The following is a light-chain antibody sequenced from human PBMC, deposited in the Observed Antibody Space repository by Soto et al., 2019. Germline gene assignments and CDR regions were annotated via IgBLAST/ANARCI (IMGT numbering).Light chain of an antibody. CDR3: AAWDDSLNGPRYV. CDR1: SSNIGSNT. Sequence: QSVLTQPPSASGTPGQRATISCSGSSSNIGSNTVNWYQQLPGTAPKLLIYSNNQRPSGVPDRFSGSKSGTSASLAISGLQSGDEADYYCAAWDDSLNGPRYVFGTGTKVTVL. J-gene: IGLJ1*01. CDR2: SNN. V-gene: IGLV1-44*01.